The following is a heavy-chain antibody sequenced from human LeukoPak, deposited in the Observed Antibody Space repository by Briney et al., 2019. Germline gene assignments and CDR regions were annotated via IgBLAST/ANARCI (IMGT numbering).Heavy chain of an antibody. CDR2: MNPNSGNT. V-gene: IGHV1-8*01. D-gene: IGHD6-19*01. J-gene: IGHJ4*02. Sequence: ASVKVSCKASGCTFTSYDINWVRQATGQGLEWMGWMNPNSGNTGYAQKFQGRVTMTRNTSISTAYMELSSLRSEDTAVYYCARGTIAVAGTSPYWGQGTLVTVSS. CDR3: ARGTIAVAGTSPY. CDR1: GCTFTSYD.